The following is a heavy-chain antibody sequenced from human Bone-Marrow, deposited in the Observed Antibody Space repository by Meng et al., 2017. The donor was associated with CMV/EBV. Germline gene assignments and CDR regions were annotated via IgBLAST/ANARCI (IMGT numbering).Heavy chain of an antibody. D-gene: IGHD3-3*01. CDR3: ARVAVLRFLEWLLSPFDY. CDR2: INPNSGGT. V-gene: IGHV1-2*02. CDR1: GYTFTGYY. Sequence: ASVKDSCKASGYTFTGYYMHWVRQAPGQGLEWMGWINPNSGGTNYAQKFQGRVTMTRDTSISTAYMELSRLRSDDTAVYYCARVAVLRFLEWLLSPFDYWGHGTLVTVSS. J-gene: IGHJ5*01.